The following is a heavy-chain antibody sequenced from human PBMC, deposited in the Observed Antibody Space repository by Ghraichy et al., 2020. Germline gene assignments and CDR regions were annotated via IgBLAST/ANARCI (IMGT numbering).Heavy chain of an antibody. D-gene: IGHD5-24*01. J-gene: IGHJ4*02. V-gene: IGHV4-59*08. CDR2: IYYSGST. CDR3: ARGRWLQLNLFDY. Sequence: TLSLTCTVSGGSISSYYWSWIRQPPGKGLEWIGYIYYSGSTNYNPSLKSRVTISVDTSKNQFSLKLSSVTAADTAVYYCARGRWLQLNLFDYWGQGTLVTVSS. CDR1: GGSISSYY.